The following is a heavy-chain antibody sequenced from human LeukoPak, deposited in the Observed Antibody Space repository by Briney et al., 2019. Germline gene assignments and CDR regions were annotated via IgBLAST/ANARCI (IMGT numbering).Heavy chain of an antibody. J-gene: IGHJ6*02. CDR1: GYTFTSYY. Sequence: EASVKVSCKASGYTFTSYYMHWVRQAPGQGLEWMGIINPSGGSTSYAQKFQGRVTMTTDTSTSTAYMELRSLRSDDTAVYYCAREGWKVGYCSGGSCQNYYYYGMDVWGQGTTVTVSS. CDR2: INPSGGST. D-gene: IGHD2-15*01. V-gene: IGHV1-46*01. CDR3: AREGWKVGYCSGGSCQNYYYYGMDV.